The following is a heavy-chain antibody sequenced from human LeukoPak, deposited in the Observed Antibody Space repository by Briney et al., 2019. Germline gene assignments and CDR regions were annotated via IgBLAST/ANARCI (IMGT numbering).Heavy chain of an antibody. CDR2: INPNSGGT. CDR1: GYTFTGYY. V-gene: IGHV1-2*02. CDR3: ARDCGGDCSGAFDI. Sequence: ASVKVSCKASGYTFTGYYMHWVRQAPGQGLEWMGWINPNSGGTNYAQKFQGRVTMTRDTSISTAYMELSRLRSDDTAVYYCARDCGGDCSGAFDIWGQRTMVTLSS. D-gene: IGHD2-21*02. J-gene: IGHJ3*02.